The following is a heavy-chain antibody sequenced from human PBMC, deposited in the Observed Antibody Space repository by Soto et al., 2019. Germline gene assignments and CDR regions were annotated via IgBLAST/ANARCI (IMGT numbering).Heavy chain of an antibody. V-gene: IGHV3-23*01. J-gene: IGHJ5*02. Sequence: EVQLLESGGGLVQPGGSLRLSCAASGFTFSSYAMSWVRQAPGKGLEWVSAISGSGGSTYYADSVKGRFTISRDNSKNSLDLQMNSLSAEDTAVYYCATLTEEFFGSFDHWGQGTLVTVSS. CDR2: ISGSGGST. D-gene: IGHD3-10*01. CDR3: ATLTEEFFGSFDH. CDR1: GFTFSSYA.